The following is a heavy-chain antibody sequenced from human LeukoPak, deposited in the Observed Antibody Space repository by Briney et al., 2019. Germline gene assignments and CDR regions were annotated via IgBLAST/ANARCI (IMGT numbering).Heavy chain of an antibody. CDR2: IYYSGST. Sequence: SETLSLTCTVSGGSISSYYWSWIRQPPGKGLEWIGYIYYSGSTNYNPSLKSRVTISVDTSKNQFSLKLSSVTAADTAVYYCPRDHYYDSSGYYSWFDLWGQGTLVSVS. J-gene: IGHJ5*02. CDR3: PRDHYYDSSGYYSWFDL. V-gene: IGHV4-59*12. D-gene: IGHD3-22*01. CDR1: GGSISSYY.